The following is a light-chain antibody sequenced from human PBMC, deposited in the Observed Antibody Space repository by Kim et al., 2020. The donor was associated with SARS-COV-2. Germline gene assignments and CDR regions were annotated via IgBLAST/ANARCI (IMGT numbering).Light chain of an antibody. Sequence: PGRSATSSGGASRTVSSYLAWYQQKPGQAPRLLIYGAFTRATGIPVRFSGSGSGTEFTLTISSLQSEDSAIYYCQQYANWHPYTFGQGTKLEI. V-gene: IGKV3-15*01. CDR2: GAF. CDR1: RTVSSY. J-gene: IGKJ2*01. CDR3: QQYANWHPYT.